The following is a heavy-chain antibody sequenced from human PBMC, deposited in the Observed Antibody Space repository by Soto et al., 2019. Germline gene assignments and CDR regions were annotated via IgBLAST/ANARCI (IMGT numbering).Heavy chain of an antibody. CDR1: GFTFSSYS. J-gene: IGHJ4*02. CDR3: ARDLITMVRGVRGDE. D-gene: IGHD3-10*01. V-gene: IGHV3-21*01. CDR2: ISSSSSYI. Sequence: GGSLRLSCAASGFTFSSYSMNWVRQAPGKGLEWVSSISSSSSYIYYADSVKGRFTISRDNAKNSLYLQMNSLRAEDTAVYYCARDLITMVRGVRGDEWGQGTLVTVSS.